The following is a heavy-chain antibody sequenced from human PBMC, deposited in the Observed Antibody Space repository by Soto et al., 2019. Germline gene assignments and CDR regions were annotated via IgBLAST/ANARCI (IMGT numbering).Heavy chain of an antibody. CDR2: IYWNDDK. D-gene: IGHD6-13*01. CDR1: GFSVSSKKGG. V-gene: IGHV2-5*01. J-gene: IGHJ5*02. Sequence: PTPTVTWHFSGFSVSSKKGGAGWNRQPPGKALEWLALIYWNDDKRHSPSLKSRLTITKDTSKNQVVLTMTNMDPVDTATYYFAHRRSATGSPSNWFDPWGQGTLVTVSP. CDR3: AHRRSATGSPSNWFDP.